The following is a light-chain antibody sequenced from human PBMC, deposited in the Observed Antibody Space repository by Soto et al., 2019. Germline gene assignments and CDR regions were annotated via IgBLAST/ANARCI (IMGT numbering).Light chain of an antibody. CDR3: QQYGSLIT. Sequence: DILLTQSPATPSLSPGERATLSCGASQSITNNYLAWYQQKPGLAPRLLIYDTSKRATGIPDRFSGSGSGTDFTLTISRLEPEDFAVYYCQQYGSLITFGGGTKVDIK. V-gene: IGKV3D-20*01. J-gene: IGKJ4*01. CDR1: QSITNNY. CDR2: DTS.